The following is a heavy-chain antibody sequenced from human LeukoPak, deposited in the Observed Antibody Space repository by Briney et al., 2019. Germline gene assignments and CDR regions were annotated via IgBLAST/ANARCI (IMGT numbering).Heavy chain of an antibody. D-gene: IGHD1-7*01. CDR2: IYDRGDT. Sequence: SETLSLTCTVSGGSISGYYWSWIRQPPGKGVEGIAYIYDRGDTDCPPSLNSRVTLSADSSKKQFSLNLSSVTAADTAVYYCARATYTFGNYAFDIWSQGTMVTVSS. V-gene: IGHV4-59*01. CDR3: ARATYTFGNYAFDI. J-gene: IGHJ3*02. CDR1: GGSISGYY.